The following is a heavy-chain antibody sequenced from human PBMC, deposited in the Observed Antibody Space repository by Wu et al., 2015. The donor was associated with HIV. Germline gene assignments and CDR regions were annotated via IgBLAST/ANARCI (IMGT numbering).Heavy chain of an antibody. D-gene: IGHD6-19*01. CDR1: GGSFSSDA. J-gene: IGHJ6*02. CDR2: IIPMFGTT. V-gene: IGHV1-69*13. CDR3: ATSYTSGSFGMDV. Sequence: QVQLVQSGAEVKKPESSVRVSCKASGGSFSSDAITWVRQAPGQGLEWVGRIIPMFGTTSYAQKFQGRVTTTADESLSTAYMELSSLRSEDTAVYYCATSYTSGSFGMDVWGQGTTVTVSS.